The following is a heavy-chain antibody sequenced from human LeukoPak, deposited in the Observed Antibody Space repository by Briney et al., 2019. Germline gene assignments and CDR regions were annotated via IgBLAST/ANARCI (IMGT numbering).Heavy chain of an antibody. Sequence: GGSLRLSCAASGFTFSSYGMHWVCQAPGQRLEWVSAISGSGGSTYYADSVKGRFTISRDNSKNTLYLQMNSLRAEDTAVYYCAKDQGVYDYVWGSYRYSPFDYWGQGTLVTVSS. D-gene: IGHD3-16*02. CDR1: GFTFSSYG. J-gene: IGHJ4*02. V-gene: IGHV3-23*01. CDR2: ISGSGGST. CDR3: AKDQGVYDYVWGSYRYSPFDY.